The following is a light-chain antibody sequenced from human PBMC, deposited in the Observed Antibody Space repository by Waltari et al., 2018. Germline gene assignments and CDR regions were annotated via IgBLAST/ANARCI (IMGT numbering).Light chain of an antibody. CDR2: YVS. J-gene: IGLJ2*01. CDR1: NIGSKN. Sequence: TQPRSVSVSPGHTARITCGGDNIGSKNVNWYQQKPAQAPVLVIYYVSDRPSGIPERFSGSNSGNTATLTISGVEAGDEADYYCQVWDSSSDHGLFGGGTRLTVL. V-gene: IGLV3-21*01. CDR3: QVWDSSSDHGL.